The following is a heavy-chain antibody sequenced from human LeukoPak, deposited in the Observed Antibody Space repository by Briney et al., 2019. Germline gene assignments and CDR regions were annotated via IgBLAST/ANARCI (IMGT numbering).Heavy chain of an antibody. D-gene: IGHD3-22*01. J-gene: IGHJ3*02. Sequence: ASVKVSCKASGYTFTSYGISWVRQAPGQGLEWMGWISAYNGNTNYAQKLQGRVTMTTDTSTSTAYMELRSLRSDDTAVYYCARAGAYYYDSNGDAFDIWGQGTMVTVSS. CDR2: ISAYNGNT. V-gene: IGHV1-18*01. CDR3: ARAGAYYYDSNGDAFDI. CDR1: GYTFTSYG.